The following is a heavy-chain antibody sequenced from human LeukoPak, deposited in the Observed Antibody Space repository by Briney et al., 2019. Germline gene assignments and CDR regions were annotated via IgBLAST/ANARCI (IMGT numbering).Heavy chain of an antibody. J-gene: IGHJ3*02. CDR2: IGDNGGST. V-gene: IGHV3-64D*06. CDR3: ASHGDAFDI. CDR1: GFTFSSFA. Sequence: GGSLRLSCSASGFTFSSFAMHWVRQAPGKGLEYVSGIGDNGGSTYYADSVKGRFTISRDNSKNTLYLQMSSLRAEDTAVYYCASHGDAFDIWGQGTMVTVSS.